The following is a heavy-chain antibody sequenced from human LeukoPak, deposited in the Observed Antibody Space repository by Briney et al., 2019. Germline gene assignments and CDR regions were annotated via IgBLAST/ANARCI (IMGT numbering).Heavy chain of an antibody. Sequence: GGSLRLSCAASGFTFSDYYMSWIRQAPGKGLEWVSYISSSGSIIYYADSVKGRFTISRDNAKNSLYLQMNSLRAEDTAMYYCARDCEGAANDAFDIWGQGTTVTVSS. CDR2: ISSSGSII. CDR3: ARDCEGAANDAFDI. J-gene: IGHJ3*02. D-gene: IGHD2-21*01. V-gene: IGHV3-11*01. CDR1: GFTFSDYY.